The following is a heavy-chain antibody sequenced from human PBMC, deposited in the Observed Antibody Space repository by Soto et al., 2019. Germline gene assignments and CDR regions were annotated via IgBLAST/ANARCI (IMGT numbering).Heavy chain of an antibody. D-gene: IGHD3-10*01. CDR3: AGRPNYGGDFDY. V-gene: IGHV4-31*03. CDR1: GGSISSGGYY. J-gene: IGHJ4*02. Sequence: PSETLSLTCTVSGGSISSGGYYWSWIRQHPGKGLEWIGYIYYSGSTYYNPSLKSRVTISVDTSKNQFSLKLSTVTAADTAVYYCAGRPNYGGDFDYWGQGTLVTVS. CDR2: IYYSGST.